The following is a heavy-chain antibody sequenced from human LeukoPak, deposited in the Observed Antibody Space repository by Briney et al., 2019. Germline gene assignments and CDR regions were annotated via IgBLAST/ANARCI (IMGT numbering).Heavy chain of an antibody. V-gene: IGHV3-48*01. CDR1: GFTFSRYS. CDR3: AIGFAGDWYFDL. D-gene: IGHD3-10*01. CDR2: ISPSSTSI. Sequence: GESLKISCAASGFTFSRYSMNWVRQAPGKGLEWISYISPSSTSIHYADSVKGRFTISRDNSKNTLYLQMNSLRAEDTAVYYCAIGFAGDWYFDLWGRGTLVTVSS. J-gene: IGHJ2*01.